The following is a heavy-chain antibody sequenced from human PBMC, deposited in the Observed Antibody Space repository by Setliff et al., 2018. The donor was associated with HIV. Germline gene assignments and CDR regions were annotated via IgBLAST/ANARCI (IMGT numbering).Heavy chain of an antibody. CDR1: GGSFSGYF. V-gene: IGHV4-34*01. CDR2: INHSGST. D-gene: IGHD3-9*01. J-gene: IGHJ1*01. Sequence: ASETLSLTCAVYGGSFSGYFRSWIRQPPGKGLEWIGEINHSGSTNYNPSLKSRVTISVDTSKNQFSLKLSSVTAADTAVYYCARGLTYYDILGYWGQGTLVTVSS. CDR3: ARGLTYYDILGY.